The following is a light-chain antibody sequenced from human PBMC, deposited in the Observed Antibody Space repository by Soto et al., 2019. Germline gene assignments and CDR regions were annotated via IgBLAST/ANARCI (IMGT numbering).Light chain of an antibody. CDR2: DVT. CDR3: SSYTTSSSYV. J-gene: IGLJ1*01. CDR1: SSDVGGYIY. Sequence: QSVLTQPASVSRSRGKSLTISCTGTSSDVGGYIYVSWYQQHPGKAPKLMIYDVTSRPSGVSYRFSGSKSGNTASLTISGLQAEDEADYYCSSYTTSSSYVFGTGTKVTVL. V-gene: IGLV2-14*01.